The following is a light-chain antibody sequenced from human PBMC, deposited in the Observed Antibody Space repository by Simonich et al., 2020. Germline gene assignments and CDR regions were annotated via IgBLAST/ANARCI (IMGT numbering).Light chain of an antibody. J-gene: IGKJ4*01. V-gene: IGKV4-1*01. CDR2: WAS. CDR1: QSVLYSSNNKNY. Sequence: DIVMTQSPDSLAVSLGERATINCKSRQSVLYSSNNKNYLAWYQQKPGQTPKLLIYWASTRESGVPDRFSGSGSGTDFTLTISSLQAEDVAVYYCQQYYSTPPLTFGGGTKVEIK. CDR3: QQYYSTPPLT.